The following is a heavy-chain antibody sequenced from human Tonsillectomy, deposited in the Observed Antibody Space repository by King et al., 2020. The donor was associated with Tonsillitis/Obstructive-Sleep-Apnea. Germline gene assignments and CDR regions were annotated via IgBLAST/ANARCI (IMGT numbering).Heavy chain of an antibody. J-gene: IGHJ4*02. D-gene: IGHD5-18*01. Sequence: QLVQSGGGLVQPGGSLRLSCAASGFTFSSYEMNWVRQAPGKGLEWVSYISSSGSTIYYADSVKGRFTISRDNAKNSLYLQMNSLRAEDTAVYYCERDDSAMGSSFDYWGQGTLVTVSS. CDR1: GFTFSSYE. V-gene: IGHV3-48*03. CDR2: ISSSGSTI. CDR3: ERDDSAMGSSFDY.